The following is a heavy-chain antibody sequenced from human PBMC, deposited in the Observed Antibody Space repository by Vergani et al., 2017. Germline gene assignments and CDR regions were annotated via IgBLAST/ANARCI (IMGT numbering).Heavy chain of an antibody. D-gene: IGHD6-19*01. J-gene: IGHJ6*02. V-gene: IGHV5-51*01. CDR2: IYPGDSDT. CDR3: ARQVAVAGKWWGPYYYYGMDV. Sequence: EVQLVQSGAEVKKPGESLKISCKGSGYSFTSYWIGWVRQMPGKGLEWMGIIYPGDSDTRYSPSFQGQVTISADKSISTAYLQWSSLKASDTAMYYCARQVAVAGKWWGPYYYYGMDVWGQGTTVTVSS. CDR1: GYSFTSYW.